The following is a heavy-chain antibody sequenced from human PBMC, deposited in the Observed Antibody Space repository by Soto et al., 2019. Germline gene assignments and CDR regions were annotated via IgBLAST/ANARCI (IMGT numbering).Heavy chain of an antibody. J-gene: IGHJ4*02. CDR2: IFWNDSK. Sequence: QIALKESGPTLVKPSQTLTLTCTFSGFSFSTTGAGVGWIRQPPGKALELLALIFWNDSKRYSPSLRSRLTIIKDTSKNQVILTMTNVDPVDTATYYCAYRRGGSSSGGNFDYWGQGTPVTVYS. CDR1: GFSFSTTGAG. V-gene: IGHV2-5*01. CDR3: AYRRGGSSSGGNFDY. D-gene: IGHD2-15*01.